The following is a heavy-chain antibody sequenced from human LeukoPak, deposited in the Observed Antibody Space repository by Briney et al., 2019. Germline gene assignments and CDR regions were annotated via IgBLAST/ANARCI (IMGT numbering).Heavy chain of an antibody. CDR1: GFTFGSYG. D-gene: IGHD6-19*01. CDR2: ISYDGSNK. V-gene: IGHV3-30*18. J-gene: IGHJ4*02. Sequence: GGSLRLSCAASGFTFGSYGMRWVRRAPGKGLEWVALISYDGSNKYYVDSVKGRFTISRDNFKNTLYLQMNSLRAEDTAVYYCAKWGGIAVAIARYLDYWGQGTLVTVSS. CDR3: AKWGGIAVAIARYLDY.